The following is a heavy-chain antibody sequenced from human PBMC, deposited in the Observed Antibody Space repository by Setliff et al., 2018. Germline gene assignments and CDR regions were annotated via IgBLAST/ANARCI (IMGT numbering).Heavy chain of an antibody. CDR1: GGSISSGSYY. J-gene: IGHJ4*02. CDR2: IYTSGST. D-gene: IGHD5-18*01. Sequence: LSLTCTVSGGSISSGSYYWSWIRQPAGKGLEWIGRIYTSGSTNYNPSLKSRVTISVDTSKNQFSLKLSSVTAADTAEYYCARSIGLWFVDWGQGTLVTVSS. CDR3: ARSIGLWFVD. V-gene: IGHV4-61*02.